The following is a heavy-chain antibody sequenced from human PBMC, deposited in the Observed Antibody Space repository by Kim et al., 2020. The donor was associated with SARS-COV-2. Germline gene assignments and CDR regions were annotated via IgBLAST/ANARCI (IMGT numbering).Heavy chain of an antibody. CDR2: FDPEDGET. Sequence: ASVKVSCKVSGYTLTELSMHWVRQAPGKGLEWMGGFDPEDGETIYAQKFQGRVTMTEDTSTDTAYMELSSLRSEDTAVYYCATAHGGYCSSTSCHYYYYGMDVWGQGTTVTVSS. CDR1: GYTLTELS. J-gene: IGHJ6*02. V-gene: IGHV1-24*01. CDR3: ATAHGGYCSSTSCHYYYYGMDV. D-gene: IGHD2-2*01.